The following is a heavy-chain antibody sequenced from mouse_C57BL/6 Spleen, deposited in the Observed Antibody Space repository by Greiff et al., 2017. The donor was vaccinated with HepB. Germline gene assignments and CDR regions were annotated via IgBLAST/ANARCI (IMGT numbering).Heavy chain of an antibody. D-gene: IGHD1-1*01. CDR1: GYTFTSYG. CDR2: IYPRSGNT. CDR3: ARRSSDYGSPYAMDY. J-gene: IGHJ4*01. V-gene: IGHV1-81*01. Sequence: QVHVKQSGAELARPGASVKLSCKASGYTFTSYGISWVKQRTGQGLEWIGEIYPRSGNTYYNEKFKGKATLTADKSSSTAYMELRSLTSEDSAVYFCARRSSDYGSPYAMDYWGQGTSVTVSS.